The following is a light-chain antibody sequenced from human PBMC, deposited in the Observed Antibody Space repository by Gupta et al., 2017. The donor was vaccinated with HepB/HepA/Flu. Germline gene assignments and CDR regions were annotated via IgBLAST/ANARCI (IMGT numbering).Light chain of an antibody. V-gene: IGLV3-21*03. Sequence: SYVLTQPPSVSVAPGNTARITCGGDNIGDKSVHWYQQKPGQAPVLVLYDDSDRPSGIPERFSGSNSGNTATVTISRVEDGDEADYYCQVWDSNNDHVVFGGGTKLTVL. CDR1: NIGDKS. CDR2: DDS. CDR3: QVWDSNNDHVV. J-gene: IGLJ2*01.